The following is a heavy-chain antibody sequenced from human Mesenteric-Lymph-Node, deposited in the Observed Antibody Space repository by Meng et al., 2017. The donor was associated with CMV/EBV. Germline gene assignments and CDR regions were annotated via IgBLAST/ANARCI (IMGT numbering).Heavy chain of an antibody. CDR3: GRDPGVDF. Sequence: GESLKISCAASGFTVSSNYMSWVRQAPGKGLEWVAVVSHDGTNAHYADSVKGRFTISRDNSKNTLYLQMNSLRAEDMAVYYCGRDPGVDFWGQGTLVTVSS. V-gene: IGHV3-30*03. CDR2: VSHDGTNA. J-gene: IGHJ4*02. CDR1: GFTVSSNY. D-gene: IGHD3-3*01.